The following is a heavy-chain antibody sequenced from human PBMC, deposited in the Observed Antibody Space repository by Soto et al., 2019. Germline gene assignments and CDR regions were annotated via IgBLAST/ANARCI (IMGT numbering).Heavy chain of an antibody. V-gene: IGHV3-48*02. D-gene: IGHD6-19*01. CDR2: ISSSSSTI. CDR1: GFTFSSYS. Sequence: GSLRLSCAASGFTFSSYSMNWVRQAPGKGLEWVSYISSSSSTIYYADSVKGRFTISRDNAKNSLYLQMNSLRDEDTAVYYCARDPAVAFGGKYGMDVWGQGTTVTVSS. J-gene: IGHJ6*02. CDR3: ARDPAVAFGGKYGMDV.